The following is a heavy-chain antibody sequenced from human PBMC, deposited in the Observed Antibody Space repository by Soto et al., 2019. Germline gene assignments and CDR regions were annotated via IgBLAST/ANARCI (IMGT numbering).Heavy chain of an antibody. CDR2: IIPIFGTA. V-gene: IGHV1-69*06. J-gene: IGHJ4*02. Sequence: QVQLVQSGAEVKKPGSSVKVSCKASGGTFSSYAISWLRQAPGQGLEWMGGIIPIFGTATSAQKFQGRATITADKSTSTANMELSSLRSEDTAVYYCASDPQIRGSFVYWGQGTLVTVSS. CDR1: GGTFSSYA. CDR3: ASDPQIRGSFVY. D-gene: IGHD3-10*01.